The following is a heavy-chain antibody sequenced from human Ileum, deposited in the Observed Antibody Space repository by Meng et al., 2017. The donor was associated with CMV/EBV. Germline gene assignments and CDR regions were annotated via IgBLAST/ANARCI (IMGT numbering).Heavy chain of an antibody. CDR3: ARGRHSYNYAHIDY. CDR2: ISSNSDLI. CDR1: GFTFSSYE. J-gene: IGHJ4*02. Sequence: GESLKISCAASGFTFSSYEMNWVRQAPGRGLEWVSYISSNSDLIYYADSVEGRLTISRDNAKNSLYLQLNSLRAEDTAVYYCARGRHSYNYAHIDYWGQGTLDTVSS. V-gene: IGHV3-48*03. D-gene: IGHD5-24*01.